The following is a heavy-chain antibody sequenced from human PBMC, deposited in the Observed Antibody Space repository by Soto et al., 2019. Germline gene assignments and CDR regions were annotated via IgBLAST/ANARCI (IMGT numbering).Heavy chain of an antibody. V-gene: IGHV1-69*02. D-gene: IGHD5-12*01. CDR3: ARVVVATGDAFDI. CDR1: GGTFSSYT. Sequence: QVQLVQSGAEVKKPGSSVKVSCKASGGTFSSYTISWVRQAPGQGLEWMGRIIPILGIANYAQKFQGRVTITADKSTSTAYMELSSLRSEDTAVYYCARVVVATGDAFDIWGQGTMVTVSS. CDR2: IIPILGIA. J-gene: IGHJ3*02.